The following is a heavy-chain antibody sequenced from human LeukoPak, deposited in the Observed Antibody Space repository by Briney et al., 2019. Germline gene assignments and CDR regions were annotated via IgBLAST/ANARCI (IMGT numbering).Heavy chain of an antibody. J-gene: IGHJ6*03. Sequence: PSETLSLTCAVSGYSISSGYYWGWIRQPPGKGLEWIGSIYHSGGTYYNPSLKSRVTISVDTSKNQFSLKLSSVTAADTAVYYCARVRWFGELTYYYYYMDVWGKGTTVTVSS. D-gene: IGHD3-10*01. V-gene: IGHV4-38-2*01. CDR1: GYSISSGYY. CDR3: ARVRWFGELTYYYYYMDV. CDR2: IYHSGGT.